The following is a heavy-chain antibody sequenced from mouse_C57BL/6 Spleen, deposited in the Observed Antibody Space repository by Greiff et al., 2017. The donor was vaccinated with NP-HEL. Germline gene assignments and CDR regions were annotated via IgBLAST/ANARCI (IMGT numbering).Heavy chain of an antibody. V-gene: IGHV7-3*01. CDR2: IRTKANGYTT. Sequence: EVQLVESGGGLVQPGGSLSLSCAASGFTFTDYYMSWVRQPPGQALEWLGFIRTKANGYTTEYSASVKGRFTISRDNSQSILYLPMNALRAEDSATYYCARYTALTTVVAKGAMDYWGQGTSVTVSS. J-gene: IGHJ4*01. CDR1: GFTFTDYY. CDR3: ARYTALTTVVAKGAMDY. D-gene: IGHD1-1*01.